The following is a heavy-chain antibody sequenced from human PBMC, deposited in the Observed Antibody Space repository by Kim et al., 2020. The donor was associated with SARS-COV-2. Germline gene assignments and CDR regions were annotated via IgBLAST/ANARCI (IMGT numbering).Heavy chain of an antibody. D-gene: IGHD2-2*01. CDR1: GYTLTELS. Sequence: ASVKVSCKVSGYTLTELSMHWVRQAPGKGLEWMGGFDPEDGETIYAQKFQGRVTMTEDTSTDTAYMELSSLKSEDTAVYYCATGAGPEGCSTSCYPYYYYGMDVWGQGTTVTVSS. CDR2: FDPEDGET. CDR3: ATGAGPEGCSTSCYPYYYYGMDV. V-gene: IGHV1-24*01. J-gene: IGHJ6*02.